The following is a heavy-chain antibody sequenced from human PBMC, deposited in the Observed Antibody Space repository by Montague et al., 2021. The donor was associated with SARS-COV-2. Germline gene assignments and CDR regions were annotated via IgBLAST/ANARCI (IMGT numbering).Heavy chain of an antibody. CDR2: INQDGGEK. CDR3: ARDRLL. CDR1: GFTFISYW. Sequence: SLRLSCAASGFTFISYWMSWVRQAPGKGLEWVANINQDGGEKSYVDSVKGRFTISRDNAKNSLYLQMNSLRAEDTAVYYCARDRLLGGQGTLVTVSS. J-gene: IGHJ4*02. V-gene: IGHV3-7*01. D-gene: IGHD3-10*01.